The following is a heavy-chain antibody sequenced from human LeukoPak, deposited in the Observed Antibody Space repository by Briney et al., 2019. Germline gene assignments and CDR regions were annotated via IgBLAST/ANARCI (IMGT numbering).Heavy chain of an antibody. V-gene: IGHV4-39*07. CDR3: ARERGDNWNVGP. J-gene: IGHJ5*02. D-gene: IGHD1-20*01. CDR2: IYHSGST. CDR1: GGSISSSTYY. Sequence: KPSETLSLTCTVSGGSISSSTYYWDWIRQPSGKGLEWIGTIYHSGSTYYNPSLKSRVTISVDTSKNQFSLKLSSVTAADTAVYYCARERGDNWNVGPWGQGTLATVSS.